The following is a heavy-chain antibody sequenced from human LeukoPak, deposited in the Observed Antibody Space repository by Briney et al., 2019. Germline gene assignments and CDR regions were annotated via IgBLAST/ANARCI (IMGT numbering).Heavy chain of an antibody. J-gene: IGHJ6*03. Sequence: GGSLRLSCAASGFTFSTYSMKWVRQAPGKGLEWVSSISSSSYIYYADSVKGRFTISRDNAKNSLSLQVNGLRAEDTALYYCARDLLGYNFYYMDVWGKGTTVTVSS. CDR2: ISSSSYI. V-gene: IGHV3-21*01. D-gene: IGHD3-16*02. CDR3: ARDLLGYNFYYMDV. CDR1: GFTFSTYS.